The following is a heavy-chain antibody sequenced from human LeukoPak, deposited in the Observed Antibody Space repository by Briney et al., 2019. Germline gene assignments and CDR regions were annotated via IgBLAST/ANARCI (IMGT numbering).Heavy chain of an antibody. CDR2: ISGSGGNT. Sequence: GGSLRLSCAGSGFTFSSNALSWVRQAPGKGLEWVSAISGSGGNTYYADSVMGRFTISRDNSKNTLYLQMNTLRAEDTAVYYCATTKQARRYFDYWGQGTLVTVSS. CDR3: ATTKQARRYFDY. D-gene: IGHD1-1*01. CDR1: GFTFSSNA. V-gene: IGHV3-23*01. J-gene: IGHJ4*02.